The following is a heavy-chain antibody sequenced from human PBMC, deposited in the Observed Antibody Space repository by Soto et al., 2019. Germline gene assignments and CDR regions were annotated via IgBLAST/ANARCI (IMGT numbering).Heavy chain of an antibody. CDR1: GYTFSNFW. Sequence: GASVKVSCQCSGYTFSNFWIGWVRQLPGQGLEWMGIIYPGDHETRYSPSFLGKVTISAEKSINTAYLQWSSLEASDSAFYFCARSTSSSPYFDGWGQGARVTFYS. CDR2: IYPGDHET. D-gene: IGHD2-2*01. V-gene: IGHV5-51*01. CDR3: ARSTSSSPYFDG. J-gene: IGHJ4*02.